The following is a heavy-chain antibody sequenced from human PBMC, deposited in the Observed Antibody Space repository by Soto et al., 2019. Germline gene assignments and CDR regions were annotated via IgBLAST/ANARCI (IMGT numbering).Heavy chain of an antibody. CDR1: GFTFSSYA. D-gene: IGHD4-17*01. CDR3: AKDLLTSRDYPTYFDY. J-gene: IGHJ4*02. V-gene: IGHV3-23*01. CDR2: ISGSGGST. Sequence: GGSLRLSCAASGFTFSSYAMSWVRQAPGKGLEWVSAISGSGGSTYYADSVKGRFTISRDNSKNTLYLQMNSLRAEDTAVYYCAKDLLTSRDYPTYFDYWGQGTLVTVSS.